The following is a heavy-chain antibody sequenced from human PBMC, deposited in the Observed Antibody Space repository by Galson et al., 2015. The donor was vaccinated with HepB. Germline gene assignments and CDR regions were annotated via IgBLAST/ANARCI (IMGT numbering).Heavy chain of an antibody. CDR1: GFTFRDYS. J-gene: IGHJ2*01. CDR2: ISAGSRYM. V-gene: IGHV3-21*01. Sequence: SLRLSCAASGFTFRDYSINWVRQAPGKGLEWVSCISAGSRYMYYADSVRGRFTISRDNAENSLYLQMNSLRAEDTGVYYCARAGYCGGDCYAIQRYWYFDLWGRGTLVTVSS. CDR3: ARAGYCGGDCYAIQRYWYFDL. D-gene: IGHD2-21*02.